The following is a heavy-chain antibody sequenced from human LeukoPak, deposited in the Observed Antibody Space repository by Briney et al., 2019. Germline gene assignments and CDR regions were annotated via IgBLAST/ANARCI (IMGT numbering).Heavy chain of an antibody. Sequence: GGSLRLSCAASGLTFSSYAMSWVRQAPGKGLEWVSAISGSGGSTYYADSVKGRFTISRDNSKNTLYLQMNSLRAEDTAVYYCAKVWGVYYDSSGYYTYWGQGTLVTVSS. CDR2: ISGSGGST. D-gene: IGHD3-22*01. J-gene: IGHJ4*02. V-gene: IGHV3-23*01. CDR3: AKVWGVYYDSSGYYTY. CDR1: GLTFSSYA.